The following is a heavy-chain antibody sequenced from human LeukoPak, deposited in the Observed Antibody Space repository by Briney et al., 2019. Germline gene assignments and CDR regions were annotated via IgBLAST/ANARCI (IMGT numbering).Heavy chain of an antibody. J-gene: IGHJ4*02. Sequence: PGGSLRLSCTASGFTFGDYAMSWFRQAPGKGLEWVGFVRSKAYGGTTEYAASVKGRFTISRDDSKSIAYLQMNSLKTEDTAVYYCTRDRVQEVPGPFWYFDYWGQGTLVTVSS. CDR2: VRSKAYGGTT. D-gene: IGHD3-3*01. V-gene: IGHV3-49*03. CDR3: TRDRVQEVPGPFWYFDY. CDR1: GFTFGDYA.